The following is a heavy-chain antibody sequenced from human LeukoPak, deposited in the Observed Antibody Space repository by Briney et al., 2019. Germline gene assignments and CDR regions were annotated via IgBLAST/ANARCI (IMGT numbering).Heavy chain of an antibody. Sequence: GGSLRLSCAASGFIFNSYAMHWVRQAPGRGLGYVSAITSNGGSTFYANSVKGRFTISRDNSKNTLYLQMGSLRAEDMAVYYCTRGPGYDYVWGSYRVDYWGQGTLVTVSS. D-gene: IGHD3-16*02. CDR3: TRGPGYDYVWGSYRVDY. V-gene: IGHV3-64*01. J-gene: IGHJ4*02. CDR1: GFIFNSYA. CDR2: ITSNGGST.